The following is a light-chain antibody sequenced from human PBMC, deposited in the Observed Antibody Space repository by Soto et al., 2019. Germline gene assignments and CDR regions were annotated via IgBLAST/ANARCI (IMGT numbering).Light chain of an antibody. CDR1: QSISSY. J-gene: IGKJ4*01. CDR2: DAS. CDR3: QQYNSYSPTLT. V-gene: IGKV1-5*01. Sequence: DIQMTQSPSSLSASVGDRVTITCRARQSISSYLNWYQQKPGKAPKLLIYDASSLESGVPSRFSGSGSGTEFTLTISSLQPDDFATYYCQQYNSYSPTLTFGGGTKVDI.